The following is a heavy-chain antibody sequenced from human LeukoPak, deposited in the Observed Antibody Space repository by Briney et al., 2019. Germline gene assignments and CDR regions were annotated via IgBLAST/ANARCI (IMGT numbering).Heavy chain of an antibody. CDR2: INHSGST. D-gene: IGHD3-9*01. J-gene: IGHJ4*02. CDR1: GGSFSDSY. Sequence: PSETLSLTCAVYGGSFSDSYWSWIRQPPGKGLEWIGEINHSGSTYYNASLKSRVTISVDTSKNQFSLRLSSMTAADTAVYYCARVRGYDILTGYYIGIFDYWGQGTLSPSPQ. CDR3: ARVRGYDILTGYYIGIFDY. V-gene: IGHV4-34*01.